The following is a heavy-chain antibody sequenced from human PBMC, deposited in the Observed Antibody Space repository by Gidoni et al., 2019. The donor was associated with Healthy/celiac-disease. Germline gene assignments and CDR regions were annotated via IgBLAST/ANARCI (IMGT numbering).Heavy chain of an antibody. D-gene: IGHD4-17*01. J-gene: IGHJ4*02. CDR3: ARDALYYGDYVDYFDY. CDR2: IYTSGST. V-gene: IGHV4-4*07. Sequence: QVQLPESGPGLVKPSETLSLTCTVSGGSISSYYWSWIRQPAGKGLEWIGRIYTSGSTNYNPSLKSRVTMSVDTSKNQFSLKLSSVTAADTAVYYCARDALYYGDYVDYFDYWGQGTLVTVSS. CDR1: GGSISSYY.